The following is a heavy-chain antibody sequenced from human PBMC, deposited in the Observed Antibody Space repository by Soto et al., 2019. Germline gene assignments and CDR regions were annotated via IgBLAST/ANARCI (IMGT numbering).Heavy chain of an antibody. CDR1: GFTCRFYC. D-gene: IGHD1-26*01. V-gene: IGHV3-7*01. J-gene: IGHJ6*02. Sequence: XGSLRRSGAASGFTCRFYCMSWVRQAPGKRWEWVANINQDGSEKYYVDSVKGRFTISRDNAKNSLYLQMNSLRPEDTAVYYCARTRRRDWEMKKQVTYYYYGLDVWGQGTTVTVSS. CDR3: ARTRRRDWEMKKQVTYYYYGLDV. CDR2: INQDGSEK.